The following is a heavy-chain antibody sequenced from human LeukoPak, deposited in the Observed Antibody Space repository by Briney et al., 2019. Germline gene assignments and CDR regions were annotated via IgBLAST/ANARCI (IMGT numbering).Heavy chain of an antibody. CDR3: ARDGSAAYYYGMDV. CDR2: VWYDGSDK. CDR1: GFTFSSYG. D-gene: IGHD2-15*01. V-gene: IGHV3-33*01. Sequence: GGSLRLSRAASGFTFSSYGMHWVRQAPGKGLEWVAVVWYDGSDKNYVDSVKGRFTISRDNSKNTLYLQMGSLRAEDTAVYYCARDGSAAYYYGMDVWGQGTTVTVSS. J-gene: IGHJ6*02.